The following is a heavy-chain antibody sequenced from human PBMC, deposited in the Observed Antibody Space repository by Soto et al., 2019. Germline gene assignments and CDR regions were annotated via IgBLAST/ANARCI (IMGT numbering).Heavy chain of an antibody. CDR2: IYNSGIT. Sequence: PSETLSLTCTVSGGSISSGDYSWSWVRQSPGKGLEWIGHIYNSGITYYNPSLKSRVVISIDTSRKQFSLRLNSLTAADRAVYFCARGVTVFGLVSRFWFDPWGQGTVVTVSS. V-gene: IGHV4-30-4*01. D-gene: IGHD3-3*01. CDR1: GGSISSGDYS. J-gene: IGHJ5*02. CDR3: ARGVTVFGLVSRFWFDP.